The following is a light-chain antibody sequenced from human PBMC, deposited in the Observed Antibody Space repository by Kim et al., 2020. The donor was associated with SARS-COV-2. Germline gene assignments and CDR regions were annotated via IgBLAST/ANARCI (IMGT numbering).Light chain of an antibody. CDR3: QQYSAYPRT. Sequence: ASVGDRVTFTCRASQDISSNLAWFQQKPGKAPKSLIYAASSLQSGAPSRFSGAGSGTDFTLTISTLQAEDSGTYYCQQYSAYPRTFGQGTKVDIK. CDR2: AAS. CDR1: QDISSN. V-gene: IGKV1-16*01. J-gene: IGKJ1*01.